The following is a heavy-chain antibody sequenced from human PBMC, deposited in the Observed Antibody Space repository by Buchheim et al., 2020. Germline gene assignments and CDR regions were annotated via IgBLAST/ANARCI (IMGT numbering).Heavy chain of an antibody. CDR1: GGSFSGYY. Sequence: QVQLQQWGAGLLKPSETLSLTCAVYGGSFSGYYWSWIRQPPGKGLEWIGEINHSGSTNYNPSLKSRVTISVDTSKNQFSLKLSSVTAADTAVYYCARDYITIFGVSHYYYYGMDVWGQGTT. CDR2: INHSGST. D-gene: IGHD3-3*01. CDR3: ARDYITIFGVSHYYYYGMDV. V-gene: IGHV4-34*01. J-gene: IGHJ6*02.